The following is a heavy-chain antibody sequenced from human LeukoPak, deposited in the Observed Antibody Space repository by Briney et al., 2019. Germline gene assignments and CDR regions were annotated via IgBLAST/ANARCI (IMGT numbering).Heavy chain of an antibody. CDR2: INPSGTT. D-gene: IGHD1-7*01. CDR1: GYTFTNYC. Sequence: GASVKVSCKASGYTFTNYCMHWVRQAPGQGLEWMGLINPSGTTTYAQNFQGRVTMTRDTSTSTVYMELSSLRSDDTAVYYCAKCSETGTTRWFDPWGQGTLVTVSS. CDR3: AKCSETGTTRWFDP. J-gene: IGHJ5*02. V-gene: IGHV1-46*01.